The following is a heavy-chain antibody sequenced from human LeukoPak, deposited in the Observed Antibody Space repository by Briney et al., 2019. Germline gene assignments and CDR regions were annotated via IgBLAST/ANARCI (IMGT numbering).Heavy chain of an antibody. Sequence: SETLSLTCTVSGASITQHYWSWSWQPPGKGLEYIGYFYYDGSTNYTSSVRSRVTILVDTSKNQFTLNLRSVSAADTAKYYCTRGITGHYRSLGGFAFDIWGQGTMVAVSS. J-gene: IGHJ3*02. CDR1: GASITQHY. D-gene: IGHD3-16*01. V-gene: IGHV4-59*11. CDR3: TRGITGHYRSLGGFAFDI. CDR2: FYYDGST.